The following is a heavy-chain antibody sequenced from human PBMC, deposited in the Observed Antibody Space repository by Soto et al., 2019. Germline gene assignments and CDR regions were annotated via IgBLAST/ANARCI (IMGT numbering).Heavy chain of an antibody. J-gene: IGHJ3*02. CDR1: GGSISTFY. V-gene: IGHV4-59*01. CDR2: IYASGTP. D-gene: IGHD4-17*01. CDR3: ARSLDFGDYDGFDI. Sequence: SETLSLTCTVSGGSISTFYWSWIWQPPGKGLEWIGYIYASGTPNYNPSLKSRVTISIDTSKNQFSLKLSSVTAADTAMYYCARSLDFGDYDGFDIWGQGTMVTVSS.